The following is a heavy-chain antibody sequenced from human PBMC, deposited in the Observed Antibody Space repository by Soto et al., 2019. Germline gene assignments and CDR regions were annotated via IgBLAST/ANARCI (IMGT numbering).Heavy chain of an antibody. CDR1: GGSISSSSYY. CDR3: AREDRAGGLVLDY. D-gene: IGHD6-19*01. Sequence: SETLSLTCTVSGGSISSSSYYWGWIRQPPGKGLEWIGSIYYSGSTYYNPSLKSRVTISVDTSKNQFSLKLSSVTAADTTVYYCAREDRAGGLVLDYWGQGTLVTVSS. CDR2: IYYSGST. J-gene: IGHJ4*02. V-gene: IGHV4-39*02.